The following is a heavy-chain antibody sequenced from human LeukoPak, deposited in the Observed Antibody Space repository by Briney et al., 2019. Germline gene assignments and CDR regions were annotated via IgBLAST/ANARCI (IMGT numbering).Heavy chain of an antibody. Sequence: GGSLRLSCAASGFTFDDYTMHWVRQAPGKGLEWVSLIGWDGGGTYYADSVKGRFTISRDSSKDSLYLQMNSLRTEDTALYYRVKDKSGDGYNNYFDYWGQGTLVTVSS. V-gene: IGHV3-43*01. D-gene: IGHD5-24*01. J-gene: IGHJ4*02. CDR3: VKDKSGDGYNNYFDY. CDR2: IGWDGGGT. CDR1: GFTFDDYT.